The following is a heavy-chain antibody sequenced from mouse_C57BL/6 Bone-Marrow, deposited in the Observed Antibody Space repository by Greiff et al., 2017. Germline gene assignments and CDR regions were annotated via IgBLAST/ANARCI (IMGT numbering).Heavy chain of an antibody. J-gene: IGHJ4*01. CDR2: IYPSDSDT. CDR3: ARWENCDPYYAMDY. V-gene: IGHV1-61*01. D-gene: IGHD4-1*01. Sequence: QVQLKESGAELVRPGSSVKLSCKASGYTFTSYWMDWVKQRPGQGLEWIGNIYPSDSDTHYNQKFKDKATLTVDKSSSTAYMQLSSLTSEDSAVYYCARWENCDPYYAMDYWGQGTSVTVSS. CDR1: GYTFTSYW.